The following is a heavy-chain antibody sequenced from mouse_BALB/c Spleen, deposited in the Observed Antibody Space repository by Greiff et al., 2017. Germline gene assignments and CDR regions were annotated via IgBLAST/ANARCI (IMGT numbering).Heavy chain of an antibody. CDR3: ARDGYYGSSYNAWFAY. Sequence: EVMLVESGGGLVQPGGSLRLSCATSGFTFSDFYMEWVRQPPGKRLEWIAASRNKANDYTTEYSASVKGRFIVSRDTSQSILYLQMNALRAEDTAIYYCARDGYYGSSYNAWFAYWGQGTLVTVSA. J-gene: IGHJ3*01. CDR1: GFTFSDFY. D-gene: IGHD1-1*01. CDR2: SRNKANDYTT. V-gene: IGHV7-1*02.